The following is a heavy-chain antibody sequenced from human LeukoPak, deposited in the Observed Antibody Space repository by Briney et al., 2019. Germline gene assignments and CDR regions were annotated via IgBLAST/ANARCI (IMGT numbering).Heavy chain of an antibody. CDR1: GYTFTGYY. CDR3: ARRKRDYVWGSYPKDY. CDR2: INPNSGGT. Sequence: ASVKVSCKASGYTFTGYYMHWVRQAPGQGLEWMGWINPNSGGTNYAQKFQGRVTMTRDTYNSTAYMELSRLRSDDTGVYYCARRKRDYVWGSYPKDYWGQGTLVTVSS. V-gene: IGHV1-2*02. D-gene: IGHD3-16*02. J-gene: IGHJ4*02.